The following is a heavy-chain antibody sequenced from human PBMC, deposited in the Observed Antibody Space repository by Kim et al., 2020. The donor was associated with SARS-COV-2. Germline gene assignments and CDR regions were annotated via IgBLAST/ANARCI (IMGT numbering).Heavy chain of an antibody. J-gene: IGHJ4*02. D-gene: IGHD3-22*01. CDR2: ISSSSSYI. CDR1: GFTFSSYS. Sequence: GGSLRLSCAASGFTFSSYSMNWVRQAPGKGLEWVSSISSSSSYIYYADSVKGRFTISRDNAKNSLYLQMNSLRAEDTAVYYCARDQCDSSGYYYGGGHDYWGRGTLVTVSS. CDR3: ARDQCDSSGYYYGGGHDY. V-gene: IGHV3-21*01.